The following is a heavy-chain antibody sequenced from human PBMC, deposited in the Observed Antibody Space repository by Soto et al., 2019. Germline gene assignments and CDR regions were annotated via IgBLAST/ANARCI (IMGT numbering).Heavy chain of an antibody. CDR2: INPSGGST. Sequence: ASVKVSCKASGYTFSSNYMHWVRQAPGQGLEWMGVINPSGGSTTYAQKFQGRVTMTRDTSTSTVYMELSSLRSEDTAVYYCARVPMVRRIYFDYWGQGTLVTSPQ. CDR3: ARVPMVRRIYFDY. V-gene: IGHV1-46*01. J-gene: IGHJ4*02. D-gene: IGHD3-10*01. CDR1: GYTFSSNY.